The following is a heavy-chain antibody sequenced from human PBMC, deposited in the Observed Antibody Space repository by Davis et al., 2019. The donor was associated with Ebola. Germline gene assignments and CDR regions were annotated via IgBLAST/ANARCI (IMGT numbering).Heavy chain of an antibody. CDR2: IWYDGSNK. J-gene: IGHJ4*02. Sequence: GESLKISCAASGFTFSSYGMHWVRQAPGKGLEWVAVIWYDGSNKYYADSVKGRFTISRDNSKNTLYLQMNSLRAEDTAVYYCARGESYYVILTGPFDYWGQGTLVTVSS. CDR3: ARGESYYVILTGPFDY. V-gene: IGHV3-33*01. CDR1: GFTFSSYG. D-gene: IGHD3-9*01.